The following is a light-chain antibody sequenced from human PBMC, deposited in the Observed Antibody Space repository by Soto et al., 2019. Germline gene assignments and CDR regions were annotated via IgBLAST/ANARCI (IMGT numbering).Light chain of an antibody. CDR3: KEYAGSRA. Sequence: ETVVTQSPGTLSLSPGEGATLSCRARQTVSGNYSAWYQQKPGQAPRLLIYGASNRAAGVPDRFSGSGSGTDFTLAISRLEPEDFAVSFCKEYAGSRAFGQATTVDIK. CDR2: GAS. CDR1: QTVSGNY. V-gene: IGKV3-20*01. J-gene: IGKJ1*01.